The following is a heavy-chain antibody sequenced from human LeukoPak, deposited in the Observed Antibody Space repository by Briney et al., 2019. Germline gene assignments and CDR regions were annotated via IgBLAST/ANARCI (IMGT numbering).Heavy chain of an antibody. Sequence: GGSLRLSCAASGFTFSSYAMSWVRQAPGKGLEWVSSISNSGGRTFYTDSVKGRFTISRDNSKITLYLQMNSLRAEDTAVYYCVRVVTVSNTDPAFDIWGQGTLVTVSS. J-gene: IGHJ3*02. CDR1: GFTFSSYA. V-gene: IGHV3-23*01. D-gene: IGHD2-21*02. CDR3: VRVVTVSNTDPAFDI. CDR2: ISNSGGRT.